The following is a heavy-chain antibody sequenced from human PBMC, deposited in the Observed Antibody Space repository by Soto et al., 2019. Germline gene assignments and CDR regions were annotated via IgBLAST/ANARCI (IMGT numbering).Heavy chain of an antibody. CDR2: IYYSGST. V-gene: IGHV4-39*01. D-gene: IGHD3-10*01. J-gene: IGHJ4*02. CDR1: GGSISSSSYY. Sequence: SETLSLTCTVSGGSISSSSYYWGWIRQPPGKGLEWIGSIYYSGSTYYNPSLKSRVTISVDTSKNQFSLKLSSVTAADTAVYYCARPAQWGYGEWYFDYWGQGTLVTVSS. CDR3: ARPAQWGYGEWYFDY.